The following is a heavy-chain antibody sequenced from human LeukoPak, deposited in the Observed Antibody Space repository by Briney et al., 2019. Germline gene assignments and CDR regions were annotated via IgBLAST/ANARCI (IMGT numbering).Heavy chain of an antibody. Sequence: GGSLRLSCAASGFTFSTYWMSWVRQAPGKGLEWVATIRQDGSEKHYVDSVEGRFTISRDNAQNSLYLQMHSLGVEDTAVYYCARPLDPRVTTVTNDAFDIWGQGTMVTVSS. CDR1: GFTFSTYW. CDR2: IRQDGSEK. D-gene: IGHD4-17*01. CDR3: ARPLDPRVTTVTNDAFDI. V-gene: IGHV3-7*01. J-gene: IGHJ3*02.